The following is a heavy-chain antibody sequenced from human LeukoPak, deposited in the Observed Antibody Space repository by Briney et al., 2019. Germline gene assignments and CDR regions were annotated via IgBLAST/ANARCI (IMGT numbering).Heavy chain of an antibody. CDR1: GFTFDDYA. Sequence: GGSLRLSCAASGFTFDDYAMHWVRQAPGKGLEWVSGISWNSGSIGYADSVKGRFTISRDNAKNSLYLQMNSLRAEDTALYYCAKDIGRAVAGTGTMHWGQGTLVTVSS. J-gene: IGHJ4*02. D-gene: IGHD6-19*01. V-gene: IGHV3-9*01. CDR3: AKDIGRAVAGTGTMH. CDR2: ISWNSGSI.